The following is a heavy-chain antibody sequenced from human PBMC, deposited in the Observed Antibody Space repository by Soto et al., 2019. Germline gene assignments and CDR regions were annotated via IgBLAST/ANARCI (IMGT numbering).Heavy chain of an antibody. CDR3: ARVLALYYFDY. V-gene: IGHV4-59*01. CDR1: GGSISSYY. CDR2: IYYSGST. Sequence: QVQLQESGPGLVKPSETLSLTCTVSGGSISSYYWSWIRQPPGKGLEWIGYIYYSGSTNYNPSLKSRVTISVDTAKNQFSLKLSSVTAADTAVYYCARVLALYYFDYWGQGTLVTVSS. J-gene: IGHJ4*02. D-gene: IGHD1-20*01.